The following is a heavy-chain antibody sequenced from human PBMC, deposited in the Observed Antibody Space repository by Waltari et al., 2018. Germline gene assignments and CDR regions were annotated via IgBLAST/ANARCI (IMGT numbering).Heavy chain of an antibody. CDR3: AKDAFGNTYLDY. D-gene: IGHD3-10*01. J-gene: IGHJ4*02. V-gene: IGHV3-33*03. Sequence: VQLGESGGGVVQPGKSLRLPCVASGLSLRLYGMHWVRQTPGRGLGWVALTWSDGSVEYYADSVRGRFTVSRDNSKNILYLDMDSLRVDDTATYYCAKDAFGNTYLDYWGQGTLVTVSS. CDR2: TWSDGSVE. CDR1: GLSLRLYG.